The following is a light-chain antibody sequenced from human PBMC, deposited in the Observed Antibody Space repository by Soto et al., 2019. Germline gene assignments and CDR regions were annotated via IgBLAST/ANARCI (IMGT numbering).Light chain of an antibody. Sequence: EIVLTQSPSTLSLSPGERATLSCRASQSINRHLAWYRQKPGQAPKLLIYDASNRATGIPARFSGSGSGTDVTLLISSLEPEDFGVYYCQQRSNWPPVTFGGGTKVEIK. V-gene: IGKV3-11*01. CDR1: QSINRH. CDR3: QQRSNWPPVT. CDR2: DAS. J-gene: IGKJ4*02.